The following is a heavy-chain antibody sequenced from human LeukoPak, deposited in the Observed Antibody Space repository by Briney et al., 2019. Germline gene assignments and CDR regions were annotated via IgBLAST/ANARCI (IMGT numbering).Heavy chain of an antibody. CDR1: GGSISSYY. CDR2: IYYSGST. D-gene: IGHD3-3*01. V-gene: IGHV4-59*01. CDR3: ARELIYGDYFDY. J-gene: IGHJ4*02. Sequence: SETLSLTCTVSGGSISSYYWSWIRQPPGKGLEWIGYIYYSGSTNYNPSLKSRVTISVDTSKNQFSLKLSSVTAADTAVYYCARELIYGDYFDYWGQGTLVTVSS.